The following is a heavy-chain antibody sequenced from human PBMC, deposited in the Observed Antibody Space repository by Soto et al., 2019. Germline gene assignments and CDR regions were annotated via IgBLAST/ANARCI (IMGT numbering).Heavy chain of an antibody. CDR2: INPNSGGT. CDR3: ARGTSTASSGWYVY. Sequence: ASVKVSCKASGYAFTGYYMHWVRQAPGQGLEWMGWINPNSGGTNYAQKFQGWVTMTRDTSISTAYMELSRLRSDDTAVYYCARGTSTASSGWYVYWGQGTLVTVSS. CDR1: GYAFTGYY. J-gene: IGHJ4*02. D-gene: IGHD6-19*01. V-gene: IGHV1-2*04.